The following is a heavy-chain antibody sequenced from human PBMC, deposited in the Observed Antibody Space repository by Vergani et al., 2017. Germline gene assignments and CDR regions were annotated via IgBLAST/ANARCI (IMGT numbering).Heavy chain of an antibody. D-gene: IGHD2-2*01. CDR3: AKDEGCSSTSCYGPMDV. J-gene: IGHJ6*04. Sequence: EVQLVESGGGLVQPGRSLRLSCAASGFTFDDYAMHWVRQAPGKGLEWVSGISWNRGSIGYADSVKGRFTISRDNAKNSLYLQMNSLRAEDTALYYCAKDEGCSSTSCYGPMDVWGKGTTVTVSS. V-gene: IGHV3-9*01. CDR2: ISWNRGSI. CDR1: GFTFDDYA.